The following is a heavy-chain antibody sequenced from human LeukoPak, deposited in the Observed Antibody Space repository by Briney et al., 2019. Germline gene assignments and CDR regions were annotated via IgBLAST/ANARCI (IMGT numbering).Heavy chain of an antibody. D-gene: IGHD1-26*01. J-gene: IGHJ3*02. CDR2: ISSTSSYI. V-gene: IGHV3-21*01. Sequence: GGSLRLSCAASGFTFSSYSMNWVRQAPGKGLEWVSSISSTSSYIFYADSVKGRFTISRDNAKNSLYLQMNSLRAEDTAVYYCARDGLPDYSGTCSDAFDIWGQGTMVTVSS. CDR1: GFTFSSYS. CDR3: ARDGLPDYSGTCSDAFDI.